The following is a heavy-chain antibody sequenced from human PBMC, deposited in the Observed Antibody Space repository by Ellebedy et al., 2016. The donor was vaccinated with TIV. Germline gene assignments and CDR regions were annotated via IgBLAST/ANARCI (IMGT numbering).Heavy chain of an antibody. V-gene: IGHV4-39*01. J-gene: IGHJ4*02. CDR2: SYYGGNT. CDR3: VVFAGF. CDR1: GGPFDTTNSY. Sequence: SETLSLXCSVSGGPFDTTNSYRGWMRQSPGKGLEWIGSSYYGGNTYYNPSLKSRVTISADTSKNQFSLNLRSVTAAETAVYYCVVFAGFWGQGTLVTVSS. D-gene: IGHD6-25*01.